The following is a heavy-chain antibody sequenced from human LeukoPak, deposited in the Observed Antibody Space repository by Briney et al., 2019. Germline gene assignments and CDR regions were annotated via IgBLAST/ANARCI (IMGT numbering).Heavy chain of an antibody. CDR3: AKESGYDVDLEY. J-gene: IGHJ4*02. Sequence: GGSLRLSCAGSGFTFSTYWMHWVRQDPGGGLVWVSGINTDGSTTSYADSVKGRFTISRDNAKNTLYLQMTSLRAEDTALYYCAKESGYDVDLEYWGQGALVTVSS. CDR2: INTDGSTT. D-gene: IGHD5-12*01. CDR1: GFTFSTYW. V-gene: IGHV3-74*01.